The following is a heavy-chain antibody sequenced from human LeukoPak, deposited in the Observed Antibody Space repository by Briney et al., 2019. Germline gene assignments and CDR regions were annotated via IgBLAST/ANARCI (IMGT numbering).Heavy chain of an antibody. CDR2: ISGSGGST. J-gene: IGHJ4*02. CDR3: AKDLLAARRISSYYFDY. D-gene: IGHD6-6*01. CDR1: GFTFSSYA. Sequence: PGGSLRLSCAASGFTFSSYAMSWVRQAPGKGLEWVSAISGSGGSTYYADSVKGRFTISRDNSKNTLYLQMNSLRAEDTAVYYCAKDLLAARRISSYYFDYWGQGTLVTVSS. V-gene: IGHV3-23*01.